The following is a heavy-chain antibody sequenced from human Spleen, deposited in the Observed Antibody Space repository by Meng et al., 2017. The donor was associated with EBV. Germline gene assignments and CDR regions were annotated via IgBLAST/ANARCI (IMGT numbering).Heavy chain of an antibody. CDR3: AYNNYSPRFDY. J-gene: IGHJ4*02. V-gene: IGHV4-34*01. CDR2: INHSRDT. CDR1: GGPFSGYY. Sequence: QVHRHQGGTGLLKPAETLSLTCAVDGGPFSGYYWSWIRQSPGKGLEWIGEINHSRDTHYSPSLKSRVTLSVDTSRNEFSLKLRSVTAADTAIYSCAYNNYSPRFDYWGQGILVTVSS. D-gene: IGHD5-24*01.